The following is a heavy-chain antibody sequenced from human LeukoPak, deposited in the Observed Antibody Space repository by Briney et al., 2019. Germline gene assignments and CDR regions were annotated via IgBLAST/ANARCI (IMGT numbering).Heavy chain of an antibody. Sequence: PSKTLSLTCTVSGGSISSYYWSWIRQPPGKGLEWIGYIYYSGSTNYNPSLKSRVTISVDTSKNQFSLKLSSVTAADTAVYYCARVRQLVYFDYWGQGTLVTVSS. CDR3: ARVRQLVYFDY. V-gene: IGHV4-59*08. J-gene: IGHJ4*02. CDR2: IYYSGST. CDR1: GGSISSYY. D-gene: IGHD6-13*01.